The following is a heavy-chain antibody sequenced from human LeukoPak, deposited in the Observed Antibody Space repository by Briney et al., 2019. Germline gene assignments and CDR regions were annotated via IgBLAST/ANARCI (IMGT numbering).Heavy chain of an antibody. Sequence: GSLRLSCTASGFTFDEYGMSWIRQPPGKGLEWIGEINHSGSTNYNPSLKSRVTISVDTSKNQFSLKLSSVTAADTAVYYCARGRGYRKQLVPHFDYWGQGTLVTVSS. J-gene: IGHJ4*02. CDR1: GFTFDEYG. CDR3: ARGRGYRKQLVPHFDY. V-gene: IGHV4-34*01. CDR2: INHSGST. D-gene: IGHD6-13*01.